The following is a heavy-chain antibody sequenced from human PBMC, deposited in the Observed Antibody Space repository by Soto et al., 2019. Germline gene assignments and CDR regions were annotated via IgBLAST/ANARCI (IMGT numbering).Heavy chain of an antibody. Sequence: GGSLRLSCAASGFTFSSYSMNWVRQAPGKGLEWVSYISSSSSTIYYADSVKGRFTISRDNAKNSLYLQMNSLRAEDTAVYYCAGSYGDPTFDYWGQGTLVTVSS. V-gene: IGHV3-48*01. CDR2: ISSSSSTI. CDR3: AGSYGDPTFDY. CDR1: GFTFSSYS. J-gene: IGHJ4*02. D-gene: IGHD4-17*01.